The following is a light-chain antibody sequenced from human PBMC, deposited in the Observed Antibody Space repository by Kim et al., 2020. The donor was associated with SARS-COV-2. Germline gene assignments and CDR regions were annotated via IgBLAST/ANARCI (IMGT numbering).Light chain of an antibody. Sequence: PGPKPNLSFGGKCIVPQRVHWYQPTPGQPPVLVLYFYSVRPSGCPASFSGSMSGNTAILTISRVAAGDEADYYCQVWDSCTTQVVFGGGTQLAVL. CDR1: CIVPQR. V-gene: IGLV3-21*02. CDR3: QVWDSCTTQVV. CDR2: FYS. J-gene: IGLJ2*01.